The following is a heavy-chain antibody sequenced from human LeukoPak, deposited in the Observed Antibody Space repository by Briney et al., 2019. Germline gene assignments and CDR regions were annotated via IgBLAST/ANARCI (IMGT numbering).Heavy chain of an antibody. CDR2: MNPNSGNT. D-gene: IGHD2-2*01. Sequence: ASVKVSYKASGYTFTSYDINWVRQATGQGLEWMGWMNPNSGNTGYAQKFQGRVTMTRNTSISTAYMELSSVTAADTAVYYCARDLSSQLQPWGQGTLVTVSS. V-gene: IGHV1-8*01. CDR1: GYTFTSYD. CDR3: ARDLSSQLQP. J-gene: IGHJ4*02.